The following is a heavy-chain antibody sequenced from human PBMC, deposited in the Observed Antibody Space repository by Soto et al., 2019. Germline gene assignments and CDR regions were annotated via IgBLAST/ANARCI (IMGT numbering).Heavy chain of an antibody. V-gene: IGHV1-2*04. CDR2: INNNSGGT. J-gene: IGHJ6*01. CDR3: ARDMAYSGYDFWSGYLWKQVNYGMDV. D-gene: IGHD3-3*01. Sequence: ASVKVSFKASGYPFTGYYIHWVRQAPGQGLEWVGWINNNSGGTNYAQKFQGWVTMTRDTSISTAYMELSRLRSDDTAVYYCARDMAYSGYDFWSGYLWKQVNYGMDVWGQGTPVTVSS. CDR1: GYPFTGYY.